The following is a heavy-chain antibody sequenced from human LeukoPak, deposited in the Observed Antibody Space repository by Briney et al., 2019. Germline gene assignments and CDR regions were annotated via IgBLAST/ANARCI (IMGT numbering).Heavy chain of an antibody. CDR3: ARVGAGGWFGESFDY. J-gene: IGHJ4*02. V-gene: IGHV1-8*01. D-gene: IGHD3-10*01. Sequence: ASVKVSCKASGYTFTSYDINWVRQATGQGLEWMGWMNPNSGNTGYAQKIQGRVTMTRNTSISTAYMELSSLRFEDTAVYYCARVGAGGWFGESFDYWGQGTLVTVSS. CDR1: GYTFTSYD. CDR2: MNPNSGNT.